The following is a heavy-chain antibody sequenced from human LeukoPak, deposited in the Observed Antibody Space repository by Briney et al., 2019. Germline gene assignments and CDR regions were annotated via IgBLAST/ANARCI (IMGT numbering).Heavy chain of an antibody. J-gene: IGHJ3*02. CDR1: RFTFSSYS. V-gene: IGHV3-21*04. CDR3: ARGGSYLSAFDI. D-gene: IGHD1-26*01. CDR2: ISSSGGYI. Sequence: PGGSLRLSCAASRFTFSSYSMNWVRRAPGKGLEWVSSISSSGGYIYYADSVKGRFTIPRDNSKNTLYLQMNSLRAEDTAVYYCARGGSYLSAFDIWGQGTMVTVSS.